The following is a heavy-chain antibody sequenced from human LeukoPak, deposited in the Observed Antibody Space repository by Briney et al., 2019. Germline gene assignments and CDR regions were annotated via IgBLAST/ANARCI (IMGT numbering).Heavy chain of an antibody. Sequence: GRSLILSCTASGFTFSSYWMHWVRQAPGEGLPWVSRITGDGLGTTYANSVKGRFTISRDNAKNTLYLQVNSLRAEDTAVYYCARGTEAAGSFDYWGQGTQVIVSS. J-gene: IGHJ4*02. V-gene: IGHV3-74*01. D-gene: IGHD6-13*01. CDR1: GFTFSSYW. CDR3: ARGTEAAGSFDY. CDR2: ITGDGLGT.